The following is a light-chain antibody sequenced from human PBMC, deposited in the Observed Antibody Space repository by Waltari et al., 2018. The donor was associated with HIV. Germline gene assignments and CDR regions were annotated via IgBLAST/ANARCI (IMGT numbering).Light chain of an antibody. CDR3: AAWDDSLNGWV. CDR1: SSNIGSNT. V-gene: IGLV1-44*01. CDR2: SNN. Sequence: QSVLTQPPSASGTPGQRVTIPCSGRSSNIGSNTVNWYQQRPGTAPKLLIYSNNQRPSGVPDRFSGSKSGTSASLAISGLQSEDEADYYCAAWDDSLNGWVFGGGTKLTVL. J-gene: IGLJ3*02.